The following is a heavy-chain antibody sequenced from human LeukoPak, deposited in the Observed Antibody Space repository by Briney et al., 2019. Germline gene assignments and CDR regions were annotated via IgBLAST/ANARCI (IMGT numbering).Heavy chain of an antibody. CDR1: GFTFSSYG. J-gene: IGHJ4*02. V-gene: IGHV3-23*01. CDR2: ISGSGGST. D-gene: IGHD3-9*01. CDR3: AKTIGEPYYDILTGYYKRFFDY. Sequence: QPGGSLRLSCAASGFTFSSYGMHWVRQAPGKGLEWVSAISGSGGSTYYADSVKGRFTISRDNSKNTLYLQMNSLRAEDTAVYYCAKTIGEPYYDILTGYYKRFFDYWGQGTLVTVSS.